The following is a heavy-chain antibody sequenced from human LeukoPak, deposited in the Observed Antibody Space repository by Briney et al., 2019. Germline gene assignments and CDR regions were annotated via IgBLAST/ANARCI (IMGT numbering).Heavy chain of an antibody. CDR1: GFTFSSYW. D-gene: IGHD6-19*01. V-gene: IGHV3-74*01. J-gene: IGHJ4*02. CDR3: ASGDSGWYPALSDY. CDR2: INTDGSYT. Sequence: SGGSLRLSCAASGFTFSSYWMHWVRQAPGKGLVWVSHINTDGSYTRYADSVKGRFTIARDNAKSTLYLQMNSLRAEDTAVYYCASGDSGWYPALSDYWGQGTLVTVSS.